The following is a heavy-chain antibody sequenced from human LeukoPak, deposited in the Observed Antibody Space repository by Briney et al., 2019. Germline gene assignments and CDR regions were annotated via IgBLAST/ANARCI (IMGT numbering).Heavy chain of an antibody. CDR3: AKDLDDYGGNPDY. CDR1: GFTFSSYA. D-gene: IGHD4-23*01. V-gene: IGHV3-23*01. Sequence: GGSLRLSCAASGFTFSSYAMSWVRQAPGKGLEWVSAISGSGGSTYYADSVKGRFTISRDNSKNTLCLQMNSLRAEDTAVYYCAKDLDDYGGNPDYWGQGTLVTVSS. J-gene: IGHJ4*02. CDR2: ISGSGGST.